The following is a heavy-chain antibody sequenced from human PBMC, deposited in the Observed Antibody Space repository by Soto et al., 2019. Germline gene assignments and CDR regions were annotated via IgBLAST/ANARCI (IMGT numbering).Heavy chain of an antibody. CDR2: IYWDDDK. CDR3: ALLQLTGTTSWFDP. CDR1: GFSLSTSGVG. J-gene: IGHJ5*02. V-gene: IGHV2-5*02. D-gene: IGHD1-20*01. Sequence: VSGPTLVNPTQTLTLTCTFSGFSLSTSGVGVGWIRQPPGKALEWLALIYWDDDKRYSPSLKSRLTITKDTSKNQVVLTMTNMDPVDTATYYCALLQLTGTTSWFDPWGQGTLVTVSS.